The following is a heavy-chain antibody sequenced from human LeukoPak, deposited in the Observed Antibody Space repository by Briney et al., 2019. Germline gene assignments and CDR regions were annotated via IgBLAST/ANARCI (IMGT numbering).Heavy chain of an antibody. CDR2: IYHSGST. V-gene: IGHV4-38-2*02. Sequence: SETLSLTGPVSGYSISSGYYWGWIRQPPGKGREWIGSIYHSGSTSYNPSPKSRVTTSVDTSTIQSSLKLTSVTAAETAVYYCARDREIVGALYAFDIWGQGTMVTVSS. J-gene: IGHJ3*02. D-gene: IGHD1-26*01. CDR3: ARDREIVGALYAFDI. CDR1: GYSISSGYY.